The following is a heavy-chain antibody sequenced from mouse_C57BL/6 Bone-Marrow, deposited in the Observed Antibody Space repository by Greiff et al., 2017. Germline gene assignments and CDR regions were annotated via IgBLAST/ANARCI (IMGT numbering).Heavy chain of an antibody. D-gene: IGHD1-1*01. CDR2: IDPSDSYT. V-gene: IGHV1-69*01. CDR1: GYTFTSYW. J-gene: IGHJ2*01. Sequence: VQLQQPGAELVMPGASVKLSCKASGYTFTSYWMHWVKQRPGQGLEWIGEIDPSDSYTNYNQKFKGKATLTVDKSSSTAYMQLSILTSEDSAVSYCARDYYGLDYGDRGTALTVSS. CDR3: ARDYYGLDY.